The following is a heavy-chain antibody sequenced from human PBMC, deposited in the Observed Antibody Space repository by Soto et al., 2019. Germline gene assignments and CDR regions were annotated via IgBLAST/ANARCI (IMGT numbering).Heavy chain of an antibody. Sequence: PSETLSLTCTVSGGSISSGGYYWSWIRQHPGKGLEWIGYIYYSGSTYYNPSLKSRVTISVDTSKNQFSLKLSSVTAADTAVYYCARYKSVVPAADDAFDIWGQGTMVTVSS. V-gene: IGHV4-31*03. CDR1: GGSISSGGYY. CDR3: ARYKSVVPAADDAFDI. J-gene: IGHJ3*02. D-gene: IGHD2-2*01. CDR2: IYYSGST.